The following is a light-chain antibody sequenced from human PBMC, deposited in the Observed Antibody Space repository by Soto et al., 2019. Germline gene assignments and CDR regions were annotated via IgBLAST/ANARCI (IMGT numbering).Light chain of an antibody. CDR2: GAS. V-gene: IGKV3-20*01. Sequence: EIVLTQSPATLSLSPGERATLSCRASPSVTNFLAWYQQKPGQAPRLLISGASSRATGIPDRFSGSGSGTDFTLTITRLEPEDFAVYYCQQYGSSPKTFGQGTKVDIK. J-gene: IGKJ1*01. CDR1: PSVTNF. CDR3: QQYGSSPKT.